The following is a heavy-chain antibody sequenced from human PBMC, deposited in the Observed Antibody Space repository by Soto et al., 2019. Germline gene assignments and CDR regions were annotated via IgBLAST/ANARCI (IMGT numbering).Heavy chain of an antibody. CDR1: GFTFSNYA. V-gene: IGHV3-23*01. CDR2: ISGGGIST. Sequence: SLRLSCASSGFTFSNYAMSWVRQAPWKLLEWVSAISGGGISTYYADSVRGRFTISRDNSRNTLYLRMNRLRAEDTAVYYCARDAISMVRGTNNWFDPWGQGTLVTVSS. CDR3: ARDAISMVRGTNNWFDP. J-gene: IGHJ5*02. D-gene: IGHD3-10*01.